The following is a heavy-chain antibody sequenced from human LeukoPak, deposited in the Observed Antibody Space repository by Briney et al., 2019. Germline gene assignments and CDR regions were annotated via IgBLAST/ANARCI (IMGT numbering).Heavy chain of an antibody. Sequence: GGSLRLSCAASGFTFSSYGMHWVRQAPGKGLEWVAVISYDGSNKYYADSVKGRFTISRDNSKNTLYLQMNSLRAEDTAVYYCSWYLFDYWGQGTLVTVSS. CDR1: GFTFSSYG. CDR3: SWYLFDY. V-gene: IGHV3-30*03. J-gene: IGHJ4*02. D-gene: IGHD6-13*01. CDR2: ISYDGSNK.